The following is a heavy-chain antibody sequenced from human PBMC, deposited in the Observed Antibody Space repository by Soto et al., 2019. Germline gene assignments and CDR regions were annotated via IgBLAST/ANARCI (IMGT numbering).Heavy chain of an antibody. J-gene: IGHJ4*02. CDR1: GFIFSGSA. CDR2: IRSKASSNAT. D-gene: IGHD3-3*01. Sequence: PGGSLRLSCAASGFIFSGSAIHWVRQASGKGLEWVGRIRSKASSNATAYAASVKGRFTISRDDSRSTAYLQMNSLKTEDTAVYYCTRVESSPFDYWGQGTLVTVSS. V-gene: IGHV3-73*01. CDR3: TRVESSPFDY.